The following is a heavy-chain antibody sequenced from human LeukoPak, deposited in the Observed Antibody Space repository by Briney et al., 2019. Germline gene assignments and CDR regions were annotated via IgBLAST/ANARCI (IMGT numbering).Heavy chain of an antibody. V-gene: IGHV3-33*01. Sequence: GESLRLSCAPSGFTLSSQGMHCVRPAPARGREWVAVIWYDGSNKYYAESVKGRFTISRDNSKNTLYLQMNSLRAEDTAVYFCAREESSTWYGAYWGRETLVTVFS. CDR1: GFTLSSQG. D-gene: IGHD6-13*01. CDR2: IWYDGSNK. J-gene: IGHJ4*02. CDR3: AREESSTWYGAY.